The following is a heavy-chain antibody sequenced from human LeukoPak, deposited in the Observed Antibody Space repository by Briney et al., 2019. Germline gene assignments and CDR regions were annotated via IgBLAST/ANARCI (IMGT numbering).Heavy chain of an antibody. Sequence: SGTLSLTCTVSDGSINSSSYYWGWIRQPPGKGVEWIGNIYYRGSTYYNPSLYSRLTISIDRSKSQFSLKLSSVTAADTAVYYCARCDFGSGSYSPRFDFWGQGTLVTVSS. D-gene: IGHD3-10*01. V-gene: IGHV4-39*01. CDR3: ARCDFGSGSYSPRFDF. J-gene: IGHJ4*02. CDR2: IYYRGST. CDR1: DGSINSSSYY.